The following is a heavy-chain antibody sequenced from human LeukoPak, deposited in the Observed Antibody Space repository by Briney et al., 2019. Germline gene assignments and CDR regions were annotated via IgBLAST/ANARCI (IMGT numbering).Heavy chain of an antibody. D-gene: IGHD5-12*01. Sequence: ASVKVSCKVSGYTLTELSMHWVRQAPGKGLEWMGGFDPEDGETIYAQKFQGRVTMTADTSTDTAYMELSSLRSEDTAVYYCATGYSGYDWVYWGQGTLVTVSS. CDR2: FDPEDGET. V-gene: IGHV1-24*01. CDR3: ATGYSGYDWVY. J-gene: IGHJ4*02. CDR1: GYTLTELS.